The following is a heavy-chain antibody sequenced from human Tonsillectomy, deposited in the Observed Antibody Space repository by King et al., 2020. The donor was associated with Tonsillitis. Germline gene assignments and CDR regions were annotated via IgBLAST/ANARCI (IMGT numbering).Heavy chain of an antibody. CDR1: GFTFSSYD. Sequence: VQLVESGGGVVQPGRSLRLSCAASGFTFSSYDIHWVRQAPGKGLEWVAVISYDGSNKYYADSVQGRFTISRDNSKNTLYLQMNSLRAEDTAVYYCARDRADYIFDYWGQGTLVTVSS. D-gene: IGHD4/OR15-4a*01. CDR2: ISYDGSNK. V-gene: IGHV3-33*05. J-gene: IGHJ4*02. CDR3: ARDRADYIFDY.